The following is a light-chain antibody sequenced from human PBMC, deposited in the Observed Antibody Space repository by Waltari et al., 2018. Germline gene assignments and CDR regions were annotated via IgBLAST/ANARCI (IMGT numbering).Light chain of an antibody. CDR2: SNN. CDR3: AAWDDSLNGSVV. V-gene: IGLV1-44*01. Sequence: QSVLTQPPSASGTPGQRVTISCSGSSSNIGSTTATWYQQLPGTAPKLLIYSNNQRPAGVPDRFSGSKSGTSASLAISGLQSEDEADYYCAAWDDSLNGSVVFGGGTKLTVL. J-gene: IGLJ2*01. CDR1: SSNIGSTT.